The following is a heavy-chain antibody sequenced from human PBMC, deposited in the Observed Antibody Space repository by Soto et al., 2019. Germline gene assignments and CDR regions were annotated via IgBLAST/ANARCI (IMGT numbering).Heavy chain of an antibody. CDR2: IYHSGST. J-gene: IGHJ4*02. Sequence: SETLSLTCSVSGGSITNSYWSWIRQPPGKGLEWIGYIYHSGSTNYNPSLKSQVIISVDTSKNQFSLKLSSVTAADTAVYFCARVRSNLFDYWGQGTLVTVSS. V-gene: IGHV4-59*01. CDR1: GGSITNSY. CDR3: ARVRSNLFDY. D-gene: IGHD3-3*01.